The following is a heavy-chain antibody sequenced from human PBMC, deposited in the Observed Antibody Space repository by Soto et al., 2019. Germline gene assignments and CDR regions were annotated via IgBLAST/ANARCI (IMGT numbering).Heavy chain of an antibody. CDR2: IYYSATT. Sequence: SETLSLTCTVSGGSISGYYWSWIRLPPGKGLEWIGYIYYSATTNYNPSLKSRVTISVDTSKNQFSLKLTSVTAADTAVYYCARDKITGLFDYWGQGTLVTVSS. CDR3: ARDKITGLFDY. CDR1: GGSISGYY. D-gene: IGHD2-8*02. J-gene: IGHJ4*02. V-gene: IGHV4-59*12.